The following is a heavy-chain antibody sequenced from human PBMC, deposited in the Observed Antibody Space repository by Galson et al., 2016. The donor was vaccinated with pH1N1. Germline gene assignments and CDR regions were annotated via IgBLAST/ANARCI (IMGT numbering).Heavy chain of an antibody. Sequence: QSGAEVKKPGESLKISCQGFGYSLPNYWIGWVRQMPGKGLEWMGIIYVGDSHTRYSPSFQGPVTISADKSISTAYLERSSLKASDTATYYCASTRPEFRYFDWQKPHFFDYWGQGTLVTVSS. D-gene: IGHD3-9*01. CDR3: ASTRPEFRYFDWQKPHFFDY. J-gene: IGHJ4*02. V-gene: IGHV5-51*01. CDR2: IYVGDSHT. CDR1: GYSLPNYW.